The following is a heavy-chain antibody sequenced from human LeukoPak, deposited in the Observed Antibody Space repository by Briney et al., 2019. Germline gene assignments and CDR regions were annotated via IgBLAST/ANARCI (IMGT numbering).Heavy chain of an antibody. V-gene: IGHV3-33*08. CDR2: IWYDGSNK. Sequence: AGGSLRLSCAPSGFTFSSYGMHWVRQAPGKGLEWVAVIWYDGSNKYYADSVKGRFTISRDNSKNTLYLQMNSLRAEDTAVYYCARGMYDFWSGYSATTDAFDIWGQGTMVTVSS. J-gene: IGHJ3*02. CDR1: GFTFSSYG. CDR3: ARGMYDFWSGYSATTDAFDI. D-gene: IGHD3-3*01.